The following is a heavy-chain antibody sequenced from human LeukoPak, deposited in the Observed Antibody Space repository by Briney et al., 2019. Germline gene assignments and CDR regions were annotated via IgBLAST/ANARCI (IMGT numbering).Heavy chain of an antibody. CDR2: IWYDGSNK. V-gene: IGHV3-33*06. Sequence: PGRSLRLSCAASGFTFSSYGMHWVRQAPGKGLEWVAVIWYDGSNKYYADSVKGRFTISRDNSKNTLYLQMNSLRAEDTAVYYCAKDIGGVGVTTPDYWGQGTLVTVSS. CDR1: GFTFSSYG. CDR3: AKDIGGVGVTTPDY. J-gene: IGHJ4*02. D-gene: IGHD3-16*01.